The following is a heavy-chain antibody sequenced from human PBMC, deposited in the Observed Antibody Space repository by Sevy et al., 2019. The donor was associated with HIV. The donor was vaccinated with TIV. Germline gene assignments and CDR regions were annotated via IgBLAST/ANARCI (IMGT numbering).Heavy chain of an antibody. CDR1: GFSFSRYF. Sequence: GGSLRLSCAASGFSFSRYFMHWVRQAPGEGLVWVSRINSDGSTTNYADSVEGRFIVSRDNAKKTRYLELHSLRVEDTATYYCARDTLGYGGNPNLDLDLWGQGTLVTVSS. CDR3: ARDTLGYGGNPNLDLDL. CDR2: INSDGSTT. D-gene: IGHD4-17*01. V-gene: IGHV3-74*01. J-gene: IGHJ5*02.